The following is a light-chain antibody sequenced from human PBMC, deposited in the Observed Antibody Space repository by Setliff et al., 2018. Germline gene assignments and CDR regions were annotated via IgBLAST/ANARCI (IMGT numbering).Light chain of an antibody. J-gene: IGLJ1*01. CDR3: SSYTSSRTKV. Sequence: QSALTQPASVSGSPGQSITISCTGTSSDVGGYNYVSWYQQHPGKAPKLMIYEVSNRPSGVSNRFSGSKSGNTASLTISGLQAEDEGDYYCSSYTSSRTKVFGSGTKVTVL. V-gene: IGLV2-14*01. CDR2: EVS. CDR1: SSDVGGYNY.